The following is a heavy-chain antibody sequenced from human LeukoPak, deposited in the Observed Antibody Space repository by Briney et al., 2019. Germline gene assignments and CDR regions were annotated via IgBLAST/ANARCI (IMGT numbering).Heavy chain of an antibody. Sequence: SETLSLTCTVSGGSVRTYSWSWIRQPPGKGLEWIGYISSSGSTNYNPSLKSRVTNSVDTSKNEFSLRLTSMTAADTAVYYCARAGGAPPAALDLDRWGQGTLVTVSS. J-gene: IGHJ5*02. CDR3: ARAGGAPPAALDLDR. CDR2: ISSSGST. V-gene: IGHV4-59*02. CDR1: GGSVRTYS. D-gene: IGHD4/OR15-4a*01.